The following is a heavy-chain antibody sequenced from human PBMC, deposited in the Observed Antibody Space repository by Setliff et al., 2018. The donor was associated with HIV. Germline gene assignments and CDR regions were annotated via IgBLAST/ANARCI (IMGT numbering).Heavy chain of an antibody. J-gene: IGHJ4*02. D-gene: IGHD2-21*02. Sequence: SETLSLTCTVFRHSIPNTYYYWGWIRQSPGKGLEWIGSFYYNGATHRNPSLKSRVSISVESAENRFSLELTSVTAADTAVYYCAKGDFTAMVMYFDFWVPGIPVTVSS. CDR2: FYYNGAT. CDR1: RHSIPNTYYY. CDR3: AKGDFTAMVMYFDF. V-gene: IGHV4-39*01.